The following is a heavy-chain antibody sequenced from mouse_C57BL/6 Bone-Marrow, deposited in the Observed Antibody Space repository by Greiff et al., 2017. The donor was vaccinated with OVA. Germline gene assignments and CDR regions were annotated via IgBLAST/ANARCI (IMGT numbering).Heavy chain of an antibody. D-gene: IGHD1-3*01. J-gene: IGHJ2*01. CDR1: GFNIKDDY. CDR3: ILNLDFLDY. CDR2: IDPENGDT. Sequence: EVQLQQSGAELVRPGDSVKLSCTASGFNIKDDYMHWVKQRPEQGLEWIGWIDPENGDTEYASKFQGKATITADTSSNTAYLQLSSLTSEDTSVYYCILNLDFLDYWGQGTTLTVSS. V-gene: IGHV14-4*01.